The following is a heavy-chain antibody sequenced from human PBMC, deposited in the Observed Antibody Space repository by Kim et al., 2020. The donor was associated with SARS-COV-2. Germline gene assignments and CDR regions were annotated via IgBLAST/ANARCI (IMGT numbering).Heavy chain of an antibody. CDR1: GFTFSSYA. Sequence: GGSLRLSCVASGFTFSSYAMNWVRQAPGKGLVWVSAISSNGSSTNYADSVKGRFTISRDNSKNTLYLQMNSLRAEDTAVYYCASLGGIAVAHQAFDIWGQGTMVTVSS. D-gene: IGHD6-19*01. CDR2: ISSNGSST. V-gene: IGHV3-23*01. J-gene: IGHJ3*02. CDR3: ASLGGIAVAHQAFDI.